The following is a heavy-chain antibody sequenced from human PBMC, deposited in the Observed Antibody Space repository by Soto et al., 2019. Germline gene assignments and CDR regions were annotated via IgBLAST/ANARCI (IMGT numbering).Heavy chain of an antibody. J-gene: IGHJ4*02. CDR3: ARGSYYYDNSGYFH. Sequence: PSETLSLTCAVHGGSFSGFFWTWTRQSPGRGLEWIGEINHSGRTNHNPSLKSRVTISVDTSKKQLSLNLRSVTAADTAVYYCARGSYYYDNSGYFHWGQGTLVTVSS. CDR2: INHSGRT. CDR1: GGSFSGFF. D-gene: IGHD3-22*01. V-gene: IGHV4-34*01.